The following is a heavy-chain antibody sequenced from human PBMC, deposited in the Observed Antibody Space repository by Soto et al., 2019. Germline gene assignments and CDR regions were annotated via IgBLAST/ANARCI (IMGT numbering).Heavy chain of an antibody. CDR2: IYSGGST. Sequence: EVQLVESGGGLIQPGGSLRLSCAASGFTVSSNYMSWVRQAPGKGLELVSVIYSGGSTYYADSVKGRFTISRDNSKNTLYLQMNSLRAEDTAVYYCARVGYAVSTGGAFDIWGQGTMVTVSS. CDR3: ARVGYAVSTGGAFDI. D-gene: IGHD4-17*01. J-gene: IGHJ3*02. V-gene: IGHV3-53*01. CDR1: GFTVSSNY.